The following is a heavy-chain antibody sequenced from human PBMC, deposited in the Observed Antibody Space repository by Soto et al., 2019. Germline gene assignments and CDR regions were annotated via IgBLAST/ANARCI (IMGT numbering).Heavy chain of an antibody. CDR2: INSDGSTT. CDR1: GFTFSSYW. Sequence: EQLVESGGGLVQPGGSLRLSCAGSGFTFSSYWMHWVRQAPGKGLVWVSHINSDGSTTKYADSVKGRFTISRDNAKNTLYMEMNSLRAEDTAVYYCVRTFDYWGQGTLVTVSS. J-gene: IGHJ4*02. V-gene: IGHV3-74*03. CDR3: VRTFDY.